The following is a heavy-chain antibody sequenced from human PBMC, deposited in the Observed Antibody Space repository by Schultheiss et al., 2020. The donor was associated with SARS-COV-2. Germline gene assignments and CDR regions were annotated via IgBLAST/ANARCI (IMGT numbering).Heavy chain of an antibody. J-gene: IGHJ3*02. CDR1: GGSFSGYY. Sequence: SQTLSLTCAVYGGSFSGYYWSWIRQPPGKGLEWIGEINHSGSTNYNPSLKSRVSISVDKPKNQFSLKLSSVTAADTAVYYCARSDYHSWSALGDAFDMWGQGTMVTVSS. D-gene: IGHD3-3*01. CDR3: ARSDYHSWSALGDAFDM. V-gene: IGHV4-34*01. CDR2: INHSGST.